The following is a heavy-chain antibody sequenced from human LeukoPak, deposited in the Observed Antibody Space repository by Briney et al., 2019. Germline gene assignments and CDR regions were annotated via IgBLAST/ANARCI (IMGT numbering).Heavy chain of an antibody. J-gene: IGHJ4*02. CDR1: GFTFSSYA. CDR2: ISGDGTCT. Sequence: GGSLRLSCAASGFTFSSYAMSWVRQASGKGLEWVSAISGDGTCTYYADSVKGRFTISRDNSKNTLYLEMSSLRVEDTAIYYCAKWPEGAMDYFDYWGQGTLVTVSS. V-gene: IGHV3-23*01. D-gene: IGHD3-16*01. CDR3: AKWPEGAMDYFDY.